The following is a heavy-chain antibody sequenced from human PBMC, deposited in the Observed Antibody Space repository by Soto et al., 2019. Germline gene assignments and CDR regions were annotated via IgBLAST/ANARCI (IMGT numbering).Heavy chain of an antibody. CDR3: ARGVGYCSSTSCYDDAFDI. D-gene: IGHD2-2*01. Sequence: GGSLRLSCAASGFTFSSYAMHWVRQAPGKGLEYVSAISSNGASTYYANSVKGRFTISRDNSKNTLYLQMGSLRAEDMAVYYCARGVGYCSSTSCYDDAFDIWGQGTMVTVSS. J-gene: IGHJ3*02. CDR2: ISSNGAST. V-gene: IGHV3-64*01. CDR1: GFTFSSYA.